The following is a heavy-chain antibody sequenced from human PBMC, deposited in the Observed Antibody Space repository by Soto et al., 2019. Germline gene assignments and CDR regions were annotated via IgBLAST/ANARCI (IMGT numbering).Heavy chain of an antibody. CDR2: MNPNSGNT. J-gene: IGHJ5*02. D-gene: IGHD2-2*01. CDR1: GYTFTSYD. CDR3: ARRRYCSSTSCQNWFDP. V-gene: IGHV1-8*01. Sequence: QVQLVQSGAEVKKPGASVKVSCKASGYTFTSYDINWVRQATGQGLERMGWMNPNSGNTGYAQKFQGRVTMTRNTSISTAYMELSSLRSEDTAVYYCARRRYCSSTSCQNWFDPWGKGTLVTVSS.